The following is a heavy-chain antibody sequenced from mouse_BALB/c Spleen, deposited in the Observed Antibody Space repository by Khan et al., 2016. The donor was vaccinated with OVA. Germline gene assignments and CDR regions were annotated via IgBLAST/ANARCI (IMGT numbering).Heavy chain of an antibody. D-gene: IGHD1-1*01. CDR2: IWGDGSI. J-gene: IGHJ4*01. V-gene: IGHV2-3*01. CDR1: GFSLISYG. CDR3: AKFTPDFYSMDY. Sequence: QVQLKESGPGLVAPSQSLSITCTVSGFSLISYGVNWVRQPPGKGLEWLGVIWGDGSINYHSTLKSRLIISKDNSKRQVFLTLNSLQTDDTATYCCAKFTPDFYSMDYWGQGTSVTVSS.